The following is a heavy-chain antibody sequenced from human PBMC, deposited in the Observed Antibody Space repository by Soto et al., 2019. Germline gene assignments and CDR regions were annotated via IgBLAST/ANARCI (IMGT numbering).Heavy chain of an antibody. CDR2: ISYDGSNT. Sequence: GGSLRLSCAASGFTFRNFGLHWVRQAPGKGLEWVAVISYDGSNTYYSDSVKGRFTISRDNFKNTLYLQMDSLRTEDTAVYYCAKGDLDTSMAMAFDYWGQGTLVNVSS. CDR1: GFTFRNFG. D-gene: IGHD5-18*01. CDR3: AKGDLDTSMAMAFDY. V-gene: IGHV3-30*18. J-gene: IGHJ4*02.